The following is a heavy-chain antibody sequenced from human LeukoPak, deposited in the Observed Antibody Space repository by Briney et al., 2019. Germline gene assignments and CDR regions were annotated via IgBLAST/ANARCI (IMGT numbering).Heavy chain of an antibody. V-gene: IGHV3-21*01. D-gene: IGHD2-15*01. CDR3: ARDRQGYYSHDY. CDR1: GFTFSSYS. Sequence: PGGSLRLSCAASGFTFSSYSMNWVRQAPGERLEWVSSISSSSTYIYYADSVKGRFTISRDDAKNSLFLQMNSLRAEDTAVYYCARDRQGYYSHDYWGQGTLVTVSS. CDR2: ISSSSTYI. J-gene: IGHJ4*02.